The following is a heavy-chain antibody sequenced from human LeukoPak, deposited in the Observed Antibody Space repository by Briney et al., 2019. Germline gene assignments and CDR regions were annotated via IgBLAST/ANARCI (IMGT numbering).Heavy chain of an antibody. J-gene: IGHJ4*02. V-gene: IGHV4-61*02. CDR1: GGSISSGSYY. Sequence: SQTLSLTCTVSGGSISSGSYYWSWIRQPAGKGLEWIGRIYTSGSTNYNPSLKSRVTISVETSKNQFSLKLSSVTAADTAVYYCARQLPPMVWGQGTLVTVSS. CDR2: IYTSGST. CDR3: ARQLPPMV. D-gene: IGHD5-24*01.